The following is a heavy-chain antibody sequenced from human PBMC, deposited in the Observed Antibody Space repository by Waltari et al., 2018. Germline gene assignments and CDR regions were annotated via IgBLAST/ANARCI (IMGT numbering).Heavy chain of an antibody. Sequence: QVQLVQYGAEVARPGASVRISCKASGYTFPNYYVHWLRQAPGRGFEWLGIIDPDGGGTTYAPKFRDRLSLTRDTSTSVLYMALDNLNSDDSAIYFCARGRGTLGQLLVTYWGQGTQVLVSS. D-gene: IGHD6-13*01. J-gene: IGHJ4*02. V-gene: IGHV1-46*01. CDR2: IDPDGGGT. CDR1: GYTFPNYY. CDR3: ARGRGTLGQLLVTY.